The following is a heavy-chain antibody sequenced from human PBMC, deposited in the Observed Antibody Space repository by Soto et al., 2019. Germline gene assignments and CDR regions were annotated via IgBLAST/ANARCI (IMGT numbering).Heavy chain of an antibody. CDR1: GAYTSGNH. Sequence: TSETLSLTCTVSGAYTSGNHWSWIRQPPGKGLEWIGYIYDSGSTNCDPSLKSRVTMSADPSNNQFSLKLASVTAADTAVYYCARAPLKDNHLAGQPPVSQTLDYWGLGTLVTVSS. D-gene: IGHD1-1*01. CDR2: IYDSGST. CDR3: ARAPLKDNHLAGQPPVSQTLDY. J-gene: IGHJ4*02. V-gene: IGHV4-59*12.